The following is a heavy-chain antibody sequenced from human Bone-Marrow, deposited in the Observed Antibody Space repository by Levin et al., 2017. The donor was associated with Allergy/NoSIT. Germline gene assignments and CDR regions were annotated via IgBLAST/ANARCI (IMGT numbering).Heavy chain of an antibody. V-gene: IGHV3-21*01. Sequence: GESLKISCAGSGFTFSRYSMNWVRQVPGRGLEWVASISSSSDYIYYGDAVKGRFTISRDDGVNSVYLQMNSLRAEDTAVYFCRTSSWYDGMDVWGQGTTVMVSS. J-gene: IGHJ6*02. D-gene: IGHD6-19*01. CDR1: GFTFSRYS. CDR3: RTSSWYDGMDV. CDR2: ISSSSDYI.